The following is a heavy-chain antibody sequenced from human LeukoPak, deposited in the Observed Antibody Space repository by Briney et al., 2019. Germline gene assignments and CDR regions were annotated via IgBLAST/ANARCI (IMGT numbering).Heavy chain of an antibody. CDR2: ISYDGPNK. D-gene: IGHD4-23*01. CDR1: GFTFSNYG. Sequence: GGSLRLSCAASGFTFSNYGMHWVRQAPGKGLEWVAVISYDGPNKYYADSVKGRFTISRDNSKSSLYLQMNSLRAEDTALYYCAKAVSVYYYYMDAWGKGTTVTVPS. J-gene: IGHJ6*03. CDR3: AKAVSVYYYYMDA. V-gene: IGHV3-30*18.